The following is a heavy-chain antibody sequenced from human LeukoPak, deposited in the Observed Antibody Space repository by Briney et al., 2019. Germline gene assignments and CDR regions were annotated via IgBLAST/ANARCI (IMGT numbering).Heavy chain of an antibody. CDR3: ARGSARGIVATPLDY. CDR1: GGTFSSYA. D-gene: IGHD5-12*01. Sequence: ASVKVSCKASGGTFSSYAISWVRQAPGQGLEWMGGIIPIFGTPNYAQKFQDRVTITADESTSTAYMELSRLRSEDTAVYYCARGSARGIVATPLDYWGQGTLVTVSS. V-gene: IGHV1-69*13. J-gene: IGHJ4*02. CDR2: IIPIFGTP.